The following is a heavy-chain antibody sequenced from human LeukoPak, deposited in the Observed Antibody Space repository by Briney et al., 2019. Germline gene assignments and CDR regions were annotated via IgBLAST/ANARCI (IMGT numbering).Heavy chain of an antibody. Sequence: SVKVSCKASGCTFTSYAMNWVRQAPGQGLEWMGGIIPIFGTANYAQKFQGRVTITTDESTSTAYMELSSLRSEDTAVYYCARADYYDSSGYYYWFDYWGQGTLVTVSS. J-gene: IGHJ4*02. CDR3: ARADYYDSSGYYYWFDY. D-gene: IGHD3-22*01. V-gene: IGHV1-69*05. CDR1: GCTFTSYA. CDR2: IIPIFGTA.